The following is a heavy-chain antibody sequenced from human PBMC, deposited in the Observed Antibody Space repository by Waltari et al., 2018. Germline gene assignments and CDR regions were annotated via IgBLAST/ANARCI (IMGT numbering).Heavy chain of an antibody. CDR1: GYTFHSYD. D-gene: IGHD3-22*01. Sequence: QVQLVQSGAEVKKPGASVKVSCKASGYTFHSYDIHWVRQAPGQGLEWMGWMNPNSGNTGYAQKFQGRVTMTRNTSISTAYMELSSLRSEDTAVYYCARGLKRSGYYYWFDPWGQGTLVTVSS. CDR2: MNPNSGNT. J-gene: IGHJ5*02. CDR3: ARGLKRSGYYYWFDP. V-gene: IGHV1-8*01.